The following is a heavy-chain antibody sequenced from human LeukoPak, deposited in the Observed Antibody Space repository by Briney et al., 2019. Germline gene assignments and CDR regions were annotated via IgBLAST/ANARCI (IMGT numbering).Heavy chain of an antibody. V-gene: IGHV3-30*02. CDR2: IRFDGSIK. Sequence: GGSLRLSCAASGFTFSSYGMHWVRQAPGKGLAWVAFIRFDGSIKSYADSVKGRFTISRDNSKNTLFLQMNSLRDEDTAAYYCAKGWAGGVRGVSYYFDYWGQGTLVTVSS. D-gene: IGHD3-10*01. CDR3: AKGWAGGVRGVSYYFDY. J-gene: IGHJ4*02. CDR1: GFTFSSYG.